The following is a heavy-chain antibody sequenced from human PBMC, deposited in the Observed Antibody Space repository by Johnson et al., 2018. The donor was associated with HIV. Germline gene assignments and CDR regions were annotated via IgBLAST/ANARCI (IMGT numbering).Heavy chain of an antibody. CDR3: VRTSCTGARCLGYDPFDV. CDR2: ISYDGSNK. V-gene: IGHV3-30*12. D-gene: IGHD3-16*01. CDR1: GFTFSSYG. J-gene: IGHJ3*01. Sequence: QVQLVESGGGVVQPGRSLRLSCTASGFTFSSYGLHWVRQAPGKGLEWVAVISYDGSNKYYADSVKGRFTISRDNAKSSLYLQMNSLRAEDTAVYYCVRTSCTGARCLGYDPFDVWGQGTMVTVSS.